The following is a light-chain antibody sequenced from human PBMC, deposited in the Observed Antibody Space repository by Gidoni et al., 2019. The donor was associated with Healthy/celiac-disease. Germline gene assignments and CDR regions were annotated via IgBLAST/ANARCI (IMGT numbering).Light chain of an antibody. CDR1: SSDVGGYNY. CDR3: SSYAGSNSHV. Sequence: QSALTQPPSASGSPGQSVTISCTGTSSDVGGYNYVSWYQQHPGKVPKLMIYEVSKRPSGVPDRFSGSKSGNTASLTVSGLQAEDEADYYCSSYAGSNSHVFGTGTKVTVL. CDR2: EVS. V-gene: IGLV2-8*01. J-gene: IGLJ1*01.